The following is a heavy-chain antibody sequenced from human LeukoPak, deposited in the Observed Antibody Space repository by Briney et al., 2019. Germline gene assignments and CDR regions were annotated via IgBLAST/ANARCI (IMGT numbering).Heavy chain of an antibody. CDR1: GGSISSYY. D-gene: IGHD3-3*01. CDR3: ARGATTFGTNYFDP. CDR2: IYTSGCT. J-gene: IGHJ5*02. Sequence: SETLSLTCTVSGGSISSYYWSWIRQPAGKGLEWIGRIYTSGCTNYNPSLKSRVTISVNTSNNQFSLNLTSVTAADTAIYYCARGATTFGTNYFDPWGQGTLVTVSS. V-gene: IGHV4-4*07.